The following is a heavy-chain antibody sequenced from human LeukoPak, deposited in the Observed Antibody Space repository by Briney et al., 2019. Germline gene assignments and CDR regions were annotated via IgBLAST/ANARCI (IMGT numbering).Heavy chain of an antibody. CDR2: IYYSGST. CDR3: ARVGVGTSCYSCLDY. D-gene: IGHD2-2*02. J-gene: IGHJ4*02. Sequence: SETLSLTCTVSGGSISSYYWSWIRQPPGKGLEWIGYIYYSGSTNYNPSLKSRVTISVDTSKNQFSLKLSSVTAADTAVYYCARVGVGTSCYSCLDYWGQGTLVTVSS. CDR1: GGSISSYY. V-gene: IGHV4-59*01.